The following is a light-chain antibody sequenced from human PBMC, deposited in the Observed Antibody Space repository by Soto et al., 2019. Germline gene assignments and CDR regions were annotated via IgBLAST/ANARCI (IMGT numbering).Light chain of an antibody. CDR1: SSDVGGYSY. Sequence: ALTQPASVSGSPGQSITISCTGTSSDVGGYSYVSWYQQHPGKAPKLIIYDVSNRPSGVSNRFSGSKSGNTASLTISGLQAEDEADYYCSSYTSSSTVVFGGGTKVTVL. J-gene: IGLJ2*01. CDR3: SSYTSSSTVV. CDR2: DVS. V-gene: IGLV2-14*01.